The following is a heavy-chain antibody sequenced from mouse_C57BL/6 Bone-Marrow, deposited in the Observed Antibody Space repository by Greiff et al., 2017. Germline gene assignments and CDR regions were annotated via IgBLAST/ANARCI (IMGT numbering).Heavy chain of an antibody. Sequence: VQLQQSGAELVRPGASVKLSCTASGFNIKDDYMHWVKQRPEQGLEWIGWIDPENGDTEYASKFQGKATITADTSSHTAYLQLSSLTSEDTAVXYCTTVNWYFDVWGTGTTVTVSS. CDR1: GFNIKDDY. V-gene: IGHV14-4*01. J-gene: IGHJ1*03. CDR3: TTVNWYFDV. CDR2: IDPENGDT.